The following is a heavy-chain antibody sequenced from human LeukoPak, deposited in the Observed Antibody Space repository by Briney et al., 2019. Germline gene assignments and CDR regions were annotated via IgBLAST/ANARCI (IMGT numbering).Heavy chain of an antibody. CDR3: ARAYCSSTSCYWYYYYYGMDV. Sequence: ASVKVSCKASGYTFTSYGINWVRQATGQGLEWMGWMNPNSGNTGYAQKFQGRVTMTRNTSISTAYMELTSLRSEDTAVYYCARAYCSSTSCYWYYYYYGMDVWGQGTTVTVSS. J-gene: IGHJ6*02. D-gene: IGHD2-2*01. V-gene: IGHV1-8*01. CDR2: MNPNSGNT. CDR1: GYTFTSYG.